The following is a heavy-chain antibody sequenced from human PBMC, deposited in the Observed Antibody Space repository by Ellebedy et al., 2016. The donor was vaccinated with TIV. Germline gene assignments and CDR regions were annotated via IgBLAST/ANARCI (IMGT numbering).Heavy chain of an antibody. Sequence: GESLKISXAASGFTFSNYALSWAPQDPGKGLEWVSAISGSGGSTYYADSVKGRFTISRDNSKNTLYLQMNSLRAEDTAVYYCAKGGSGWDYADSSGLYNFDYWGQGTLVTVAS. V-gene: IGHV3-23*01. CDR2: ISGSGGST. CDR3: AKGGSGWDYADSSGLYNFDY. CDR1: GFTFSNYA. D-gene: IGHD3-22*01. J-gene: IGHJ4*02.